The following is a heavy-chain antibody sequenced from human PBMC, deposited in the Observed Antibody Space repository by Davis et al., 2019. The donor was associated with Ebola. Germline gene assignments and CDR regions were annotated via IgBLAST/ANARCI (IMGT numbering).Heavy chain of an antibody. D-gene: IGHD3-10*01. CDR1: GGTFSSYA. J-gene: IGHJ4*02. CDR3: ATDYYGSGTLDY. V-gene: IGHV1-8*02. Sequence: ASVKVSCKASGGTFSSYAISWVRQAPGQGLEWMGWMNPNSGNTGYAQKFQGRVTMTRNTSISTAYMELSSLRSEDTAVYYCATDYYGSGTLDYWGQGTLVTVSS. CDR2: MNPNSGNT.